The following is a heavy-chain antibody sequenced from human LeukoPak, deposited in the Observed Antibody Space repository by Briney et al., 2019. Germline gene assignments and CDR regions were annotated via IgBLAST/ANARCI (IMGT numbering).Heavy chain of an antibody. Sequence: SETLSLTCTVSGYSISSGYYWGWIRQPPGKGLEWIGSIYHSGSTYYNPSLKSRVTISVDTSKNQFSLKLSSVTAADTAVYYCARALGGYSYGYGASDIWGQGTMVTVSS. V-gene: IGHV4-38-2*02. CDR3: ARALGGYSYGYGASDI. CDR1: GYSISSGYY. CDR2: IYHSGST. J-gene: IGHJ3*02. D-gene: IGHD5-18*01.